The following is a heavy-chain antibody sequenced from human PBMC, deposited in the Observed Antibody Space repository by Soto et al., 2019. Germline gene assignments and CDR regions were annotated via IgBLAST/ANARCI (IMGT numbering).Heavy chain of an antibody. CDR1: GFTFDDFA. CDR2: VNWDGDTT. CDR3: AKGATVTTHYQYYGMDV. V-gene: IGHV3-43D*04. J-gene: IGHJ6*02. Sequence: GGSLRLSCAASGFTFDDFAMCWVRQVPGKGLEWISLVNWDGDTTFYADSVKGRFIISRDNSKNSVYLQMNSLRSEDSAMYYCAKGATVTTHYQYYGMDVWGQGTTVTVYS. D-gene: IGHD4-17*01.